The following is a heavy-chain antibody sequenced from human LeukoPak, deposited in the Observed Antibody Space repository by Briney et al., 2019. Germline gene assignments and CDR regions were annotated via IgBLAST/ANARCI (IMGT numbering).Heavy chain of an antibody. Sequence: LRLSCAASGFTFSSYGMHWVRQAPGKGLEWVAVISYDGSNKYYADSVKGRFTISRDNSKNTLYLQMNSLRAEDTAVYYCARERHGYNPKFDCWGQGTLVTVSS. CDR3: ARERHGYNPKFDC. D-gene: IGHD5-24*01. V-gene: IGHV3-30*19. CDR1: GFTFSSYG. J-gene: IGHJ4*02. CDR2: ISYDGSNK.